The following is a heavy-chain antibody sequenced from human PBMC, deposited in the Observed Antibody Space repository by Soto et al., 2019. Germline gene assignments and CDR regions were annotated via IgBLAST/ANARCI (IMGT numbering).Heavy chain of an antibody. J-gene: IGHJ6*02. CDR1: GGPIGSYY. D-gene: IGHD6-13*01. CDR2: VYYSDST. CDR3: ARTEASSWSFFYYGMDV. V-gene: IGHV4-59*01. Sequence: SETLSLTCTVSGGPIGSYYWSWIRQSPGKGLEWIGCVYYSDSTNYNPSLKSRVTISLDRSKNQFSLRLSSVTAADTAVYYCARTEASSWSFFYYGMDVWGQGTAVTVSS.